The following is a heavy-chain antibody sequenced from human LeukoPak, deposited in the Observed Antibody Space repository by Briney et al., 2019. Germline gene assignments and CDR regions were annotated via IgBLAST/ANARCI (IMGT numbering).Heavy chain of an antibody. V-gene: IGHV3-7*03. CDR2: INRDGTET. J-gene: IGHJ5*02. D-gene: IGHD6-13*01. CDR3: ARDVSEGWQQLAGFDP. CDR1: GFTFTGFF. Sequence: GSLRLSYAAAGFTFTGFFMSWRRQAAGKGLERVANINRDGTETYYVGSVKGRFTISIDNAKNSVYLQMNSLRAEDTAVYYCARDVSEGWQQLAGFDPWGQGTLVTVSS.